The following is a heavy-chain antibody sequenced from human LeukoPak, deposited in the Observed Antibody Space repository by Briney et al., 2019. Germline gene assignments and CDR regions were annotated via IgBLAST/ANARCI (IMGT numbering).Heavy chain of an antibody. Sequence: ASVTVSCKASGYTFTSYYLHWVRQAPGQGLEWMGRINPSAGSTSYAQKFQGRVTMTRDTSTSTVYMELSSLRSEDTAVYYCARKGDIAVAGLVLDHWGQGTLVTVSS. CDR2: INPSAGST. CDR1: GYTFTSYY. CDR3: ARKGDIAVAGLVLDH. J-gene: IGHJ4*02. V-gene: IGHV1-46*01. D-gene: IGHD6-19*01.